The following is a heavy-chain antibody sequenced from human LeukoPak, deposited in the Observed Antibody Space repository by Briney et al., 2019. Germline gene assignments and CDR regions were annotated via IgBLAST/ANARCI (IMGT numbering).Heavy chain of an antibody. Sequence: GGTLRLSCAASGFSFRNYWMGWVRQGPGKGLGRVANTKPDGSAEYYADYVRGRFTTSRDNANNLLYLQMNRLRAEDTAVYYCAREGGLNTNFDYGGQGTLVTVSS. J-gene: IGHJ4*02. V-gene: IGHV3-7*01. D-gene: IGHD5-12*01. CDR1: GFSFRNYW. CDR3: AREGGLNTNFDY. CDR2: TKPDGSAE.